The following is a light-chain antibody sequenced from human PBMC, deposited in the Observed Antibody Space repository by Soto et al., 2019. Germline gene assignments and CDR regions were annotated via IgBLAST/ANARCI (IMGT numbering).Light chain of an antibody. CDR2: EVN. V-gene: IGLV2-14*01. Sequence: QSALTQPASVSGSPGQSITISCTATISDVGDYNYVSWYQQHPGKAPKLLIYEVNSRPSGVSHRFSGSKSGNTASLTISGLQADDEADYYCSSYISSSTLYVFGSGTKLTVL. CDR1: ISDVGDYNY. J-gene: IGLJ1*01. CDR3: SSYISSSTLYV.